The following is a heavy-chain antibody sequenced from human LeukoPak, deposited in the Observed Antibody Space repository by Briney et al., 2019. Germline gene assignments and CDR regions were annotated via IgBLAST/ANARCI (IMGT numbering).Heavy chain of an antibody. CDR3: ARNGRGWLVGY. D-gene: IGHD6-19*01. J-gene: IGHJ4*02. CDR2: IIPILGIA. V-gene: IGHV1-69*02. CDR1: GYTLTELS. Sequence: SVKVSCKVSGYTLTELSMHWVRRAPGQGLEWMGRIIPILGIANYAQKFQGRVTITADKSTSTAYMELSSLRSEDTAVYYCARNGRGWLVGYWGQGTLVTVSS.